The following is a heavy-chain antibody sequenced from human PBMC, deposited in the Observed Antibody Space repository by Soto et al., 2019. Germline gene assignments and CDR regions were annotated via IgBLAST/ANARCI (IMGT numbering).Heavy chain of an antibody. CDR3: ARERGYGDYDSGY. CDR1: GGTFSSYA. D-gene: IGHD4-17*01. CDR2: IIPIFGTA. V-gene: IGHV1-69*05. Sequence: SVKVSCKASGGTFSSYAISWVRQAPGQGLEWMGGIIPIFGTANYAQKFQGRVTMTTDTSTSTAYMELRSLRSDDTAVYYCARERGYGDYDSGYWGQGTLVTVSS. J-gene: IGHJ4*02.